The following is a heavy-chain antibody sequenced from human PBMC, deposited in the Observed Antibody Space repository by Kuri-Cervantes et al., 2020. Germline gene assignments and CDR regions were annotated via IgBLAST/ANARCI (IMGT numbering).Heavy chain of an antibody. J-gene: IGHJ4*02. D-gene: IGHD3-22*01. CDR2: INSDGSST. CDR3: AGYYYDSSGYYYNAY. Sequence: GESLKISCAASGFTFSSYWMHWVRQAPGKGLVWVSRINSDGSSTSYADSVKGRFTISRDNAKNTLYLQMNSLRAEDTAVYYCAGYYYDSSGYYYNAYWGQGTLVTVSS. V-gene: IGHV3-74*01. CDR1: GFTFSSYW.